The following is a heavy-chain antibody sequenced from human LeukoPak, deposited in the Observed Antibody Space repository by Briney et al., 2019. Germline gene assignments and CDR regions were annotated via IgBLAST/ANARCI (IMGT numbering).Heavy chain of an antibody. J-gene: IGHJ4*02. Sequence: PSETLSLTCGVSGGSISGTNWWSWGRPPPGQGLEWIGEISLAGQTNYNPSLNGRVTMSLDKSSNQLSLHLTSVTAADTATYFCSRESGPFCPFGYWGQGTLVIVSS. CDR1: GGSISGTNW. CDR3: SRESGPFCPFGY. CDR2: ISLAGQT. D-gene: IGHD1-26*01. V-gene: IGHV4/OR15-8*02.